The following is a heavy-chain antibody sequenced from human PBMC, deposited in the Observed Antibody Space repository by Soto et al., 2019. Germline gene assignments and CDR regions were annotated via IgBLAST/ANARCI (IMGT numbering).Heavy chain of an antibody. J-gene: IGHJ4*02. CDR1: GFTFRTYA. Sequence: QVQVVESGGGVVQPGRSLRLSCAASGFTFRTYAMHWVRQAPGKGLEWVAVISHDGSNTDYVDSVKGRFTISRDNSKSTLSLQMSSLRPEDTGVYYCAKDAGSTEYFFASWGQGTLVSVSS. V-gene: IGHV3-30*18. CDR2: ISHDGSNT. CDR3: AKDAGSTEYFFAS.